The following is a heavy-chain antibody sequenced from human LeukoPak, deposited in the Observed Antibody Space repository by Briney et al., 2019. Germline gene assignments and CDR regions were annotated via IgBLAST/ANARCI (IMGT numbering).Heavy chain of an antibody. D-gene: IGHD1-26*01. CDR1: GFTFSSYS. Sequence: PGGSLRLSCAASGFTFSSYSMNWVRQAPGKGLKWVSSISSSSIYIYYADSVKGRFTISRDNAKNSLYLQMNSLRAEDTAVYYCARGLVGTTSVYFDYWGQGTLVTVSS. CDR3: ARGLVGTTSVYFDY. CDR2: ISSSSIYI. V-gene: IGHV3-21*01. J-gene: IGHJ4*02.